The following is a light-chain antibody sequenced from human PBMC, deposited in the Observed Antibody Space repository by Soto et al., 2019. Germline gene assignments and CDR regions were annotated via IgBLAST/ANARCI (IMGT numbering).Light chain of an antibody. CDR2: DVT. CDR3: CSYTSSTTKV. Sequence: QSALTQPASVSGSPGQSITISCTGTSSDVGAYNYVSWYQQHPGKAPKLIIYDVTYRPSDISNRFSGSKSANTASLTISGLQAEDEADYYCCSYTSSTTKVFGGGTKLTVL. J-gene: IGLJ2*01. CDR1: SSDVGAYNY. V-gene: IGLV2-14*03.